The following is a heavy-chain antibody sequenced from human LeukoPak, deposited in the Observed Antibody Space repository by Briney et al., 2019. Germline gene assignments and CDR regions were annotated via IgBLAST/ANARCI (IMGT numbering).Heavy chain of an antibody. D-gene: IGHD4-17*01. CDR3: ARLDNYGMVIY. Sequence: PGGSLRLSCAASGFTVSSNYRSWVRQAPGNGLAWVSVIYSGGSTYYADSVKGRFTISRDNSKNTLYLQMNSLRAEDTAVYYCARLDNYGMVIYWGQGTLVTVSS. V-gene: IGHV3-53*01. CDR1: GFTVSSNY. J-gene: IGHJ4*02. CDR2: IYSGGST.